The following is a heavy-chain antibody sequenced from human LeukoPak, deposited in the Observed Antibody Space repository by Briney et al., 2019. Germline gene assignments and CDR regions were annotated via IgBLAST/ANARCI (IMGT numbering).Heavy chain of an antibody. D-gene: IGHD2-21*02. Sequence: ASVKVSCKASGYTFTGYYMHWVRQAPGQGLEWMGGFDPEDGETIYAQKFQGRVTMTTDTSTSTAYMELRSLRSDDTAVYYCARTDSENWFDPWGQGTLVTVSS. CDR3: ARTDSENWFDP. CDR1: GYTFTGYY. J-gene: IGHJ5*02. V-gene: IGHV1-2*02. CDR2: FDPEDGET.